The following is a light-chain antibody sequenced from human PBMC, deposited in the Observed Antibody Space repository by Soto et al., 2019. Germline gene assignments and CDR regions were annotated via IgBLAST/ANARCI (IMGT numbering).Light chain of an antibody. V-gene: IGKV1D-12*01. CDR1: QDIRSW. J-gene: IGKJ4*01. Sequence: DIQMTQSPSSVSASVGDRVTITCRASQDIRSWLAWYQQKPGEAPKLLIYAASSVQSGVPSRFSGSGSGTDFTLTISSLQPEDSATYYCQQANSFSFTFGGGTKVEIK. CDR2: AAS. CDR3: QQANSFSFT.